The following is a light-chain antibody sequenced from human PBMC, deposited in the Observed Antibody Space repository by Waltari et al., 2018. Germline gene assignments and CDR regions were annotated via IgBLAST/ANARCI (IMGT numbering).Light chain of an antibody. CDR3: LAWDSSLGAVV. CDR2: RNT. CDR1: SNNVGNQG. V-gene: IGLV10-54*01. Sequence: QAGLTQPPSVSKGLRQTATPTCTGNSNNVGNQGAAWLQQHQGHPPKLLSYRNTNRPSGISERLSASRSGNTASLTITELQPEDEADYYCLAWDSSLGAVVFGGGTKLTVL. J-gene: IGLJ2*01.